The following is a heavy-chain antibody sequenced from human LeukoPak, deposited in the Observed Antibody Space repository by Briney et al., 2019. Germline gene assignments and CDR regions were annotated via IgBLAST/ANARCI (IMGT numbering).Heavy chain of an antibody. CDR1: GFTFDTYW. CDR3: ARDMTTVVNYDWYFDL. D-gene: IGHD4-23*01. J-gene: IGHJ2*01. CDR2: IKQDGNEK. V-gene: IGHV3-7*01. Sequence: PGGSLRLSCAASGFTFDTYWMSWVRQAPGKGLEGVANIKQDGNEKYYVDSVKGRFIISKDNAKNSLYLQMTSLRAEDTAVYYCARDMTTVVNYDWYFDLWGRGTLVTVSS.